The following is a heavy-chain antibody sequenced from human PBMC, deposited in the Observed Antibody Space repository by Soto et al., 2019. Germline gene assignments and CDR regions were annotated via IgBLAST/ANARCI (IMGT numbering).Heavy chain of an antibody. Sequence: QLQLQESGSGLVKPSQTLSLTCAVSGGSISSGGYSWSWIRQPPGKGLEWIGYIYHSGSTYYNPSLKSRVTISVDRSKNQFSLKLSSVTAADTAVYYCARAPYYYDSSGTHRDAFDIWGQGTMVTVSS. CDR1: GGSISSGGYS. J-gene: IGHJ3*02. CDR2: IYHSGST. CDR3: ARAPYYYDSSGTHRDAFDI. D-gene: IGHD3-22*01. V-gene: IGHV4-30-2*01.